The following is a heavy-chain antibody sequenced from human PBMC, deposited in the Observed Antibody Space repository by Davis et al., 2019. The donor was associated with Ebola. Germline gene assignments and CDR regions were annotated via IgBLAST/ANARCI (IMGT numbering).Heavy chain of an antibody. CDR2: TSGSGGST. CDR1: GFTFSSYA. D-gene: IGHD6-19*01. Sequence: GGSLTLSCAASGFTFSSYAMSWVRQAPGKGLEWVSATSGSGGSTYYADSVKGRFTLSRDNSKNTLYLQMNSLSAEDTAVYYCAKDGKIAVAGTYYYYGMDVWGQGTTVTVSS. V-gene: IGHV3-23*01. CDR3: AKDGKIAVAGTYYYYGMDV. J-gene: IGHJ6*02.